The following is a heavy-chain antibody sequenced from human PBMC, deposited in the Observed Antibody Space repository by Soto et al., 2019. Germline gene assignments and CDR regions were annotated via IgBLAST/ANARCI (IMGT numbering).Heavy chain of an antibody. CDR3: TVWGSGNDFGAA. D-gene: IGHD3-10*01. CDR1: GFTFSDHY. CDR2: SKNKADSYTT. J-gene: IGHJ4*02. V-gene: IGHV3-72*01. Sequence: EVQLVESGGGLVQPGGSLRLSCAASGFTFSDHYMDWVRQAPGKGLEWVGRSKNKADSYTTEYAASVKGRFTISRDGSKKSLFLQMNSLKNEDTAVYYCTVWGSGNDFGAAWGQGILVTVSS.